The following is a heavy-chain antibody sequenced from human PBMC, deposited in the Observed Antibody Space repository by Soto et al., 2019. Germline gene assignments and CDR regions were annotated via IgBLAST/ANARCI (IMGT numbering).Heavy chain of an antibody. J-gene: IGHJ4*02. CDR3: ARQRLLRLKPDFDI. CDR2: MYYSGSS. V-gene: IGHV4-39*01. D-gene: IGHD2-21*02. CDR1: GGSTSDKSYF. Sequence: SETLSLTCAVSGGSTSDKSYFWGWVCQSPGKGLEWIGSMYYSGSSYYNPSLKSRVAISVDTSKNQFSLKLRSVTAADTAVYFCARQRLLRLKPDFDIWGQGTLVTISS.